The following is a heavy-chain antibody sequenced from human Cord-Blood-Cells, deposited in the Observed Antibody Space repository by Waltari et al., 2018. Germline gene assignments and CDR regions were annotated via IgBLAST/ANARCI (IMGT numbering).Heavy chain of an antibody. CDR1: GYTFTGYY. CDR2: INPNSGDT. J-gene: IGHJ4*02. Sequence: QVQLVQSGAEVKKPGASVKVSCKASGYTFTGYYMHWVRQAPGQGLEWMGRINPNSGDTNYAQKFQGRVTMTRDTSISTAYMELSRLRSDDTAVYYCAFGWRSSSPLLGYWGQGTLVTVSS. CDR3: AFGWRSSSPLLGY. V-gene: IGHV1-2*06. D-gene: IGHD6-6*01.